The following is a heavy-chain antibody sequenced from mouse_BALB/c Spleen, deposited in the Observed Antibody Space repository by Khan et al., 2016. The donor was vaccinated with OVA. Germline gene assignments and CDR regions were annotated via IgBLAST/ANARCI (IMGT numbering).Heavy chain of an antibody. D-gene: IGHD1-1*01. V-gene: IGHV2-9*02. CDR1: GFSLTNYG. Sequence: VQLKESGPGLVAPSQSLSITCTVSGFSLTNYGVHWVRQPPREGLEWLGVIWAGGSTNYNSALMSRLSISKDNSKSHVFLKMKSLQTNDTAMYCGARPYYGSAWFAYWGQGNLVTVSA. CDR3: ARPYYGSAWFAY. CDR2: IWAGGST. J-gene: IGHJ3*01.